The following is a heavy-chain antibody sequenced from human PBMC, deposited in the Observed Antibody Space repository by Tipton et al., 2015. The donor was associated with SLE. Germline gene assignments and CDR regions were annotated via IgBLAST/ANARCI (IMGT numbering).Heavy chain of an antibody. V-gene: IGHV3-15*01. D-gene: IGHD1-26*01. CDR3: TVPATQGFNY. J-gene: IGHJ4*02. CDR2: IKSKTDGGTT. Sequence: GSLRLSCAASGFTFSNAWMSWVRQAPGKGLEWVGRIKSKTDGGTTDYAAPVKGRFTISRDDSKNTLYLQMNSLNTEDTAVYYCTVPATQGFNYWGQGTLVTVSS. CDR1: GFTFSNAW.